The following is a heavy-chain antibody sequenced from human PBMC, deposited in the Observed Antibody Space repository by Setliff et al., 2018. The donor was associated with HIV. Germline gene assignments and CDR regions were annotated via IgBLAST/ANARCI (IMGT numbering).Heavy chain of an antibody. Sequence: SETLSLTCTVSGGSISSHYWGWIRQPPGKGLEWIGYIYYSGSTNYNPSPKSRVTISVDTSKKQFSLKLSSVTAADTAVYYCARSSRLGWSSYGAFDIWGQGTMVTVSS. CDR2: IYYSGST. CDR3: ARSSRLGWSSYGAFDI. CDR1: GGSISSHY. J-gene: IGHJ3*02. V-gene: IGHV4-59*11. D-gene: IGHD6-19*01.